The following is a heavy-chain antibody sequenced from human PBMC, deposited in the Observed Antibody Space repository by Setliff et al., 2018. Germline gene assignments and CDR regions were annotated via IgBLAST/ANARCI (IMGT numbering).Heavy chain of an antibody. CDR2: MSHRGRT. CDR1: GVSINSGHY. CDR3: ATPRRDDLDTPFDTFDI. J-gene: IGHJ3*02. V-gene: IGHV4-38-2*01. Sequence: KTSETLSLTCGVSGVSINSGHYWGWIRQPPGKGLEWIVTMSHRGRTYYNPSLESRVTMSLDTSKNQFSLRLTYVAAADTAVYYCATPRRDDLDTPFDTFDIWGQGTMVTVSS. D-gene: IGHD3-3*01.